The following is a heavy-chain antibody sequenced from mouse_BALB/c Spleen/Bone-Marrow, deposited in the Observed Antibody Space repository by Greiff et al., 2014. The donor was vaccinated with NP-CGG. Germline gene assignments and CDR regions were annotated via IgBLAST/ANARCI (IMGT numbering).Heavy chain of an antibody. Sequence: EVKLMESGPELVKPGASVKMSCKASGYTFTSYVMHWVKQKPGQGLEWIGYINPNNDGTRYNEKFKGKATLTSDKSSSTAYMELSSLTSEDSAVYYCARGKTYVMDYWGQGTSVTVSS. CDR1: GYTFTSYV. D-gene: IGHD2-1*01. J-gene: IGHJ4*01. V-gene: IGHV1-14*01. CDR2: INPNNDGT. CDR3: ARGKTYVMDY.